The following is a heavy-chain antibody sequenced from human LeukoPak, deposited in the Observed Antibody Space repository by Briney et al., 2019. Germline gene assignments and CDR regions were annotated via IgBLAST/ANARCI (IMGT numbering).Heavy chain of an antibody. D-gene: IGHD6-19*01. CDR1: GFTFSSYA. J-gene: IGHJ6*03. Sequence: PGGSLRLSCAASGFTFSSYAMHWVRQAPGKGLEYVSAISSNGGSTYYANSVKGRFTISRDNSKNTLYLQMGSLRAEDTAIYYCARAQWRTYSYYYMDVWGKGTTVTVSS. CDR3: ARAQWRTYSYYYMDV. CDR2: ISSNGGST. V-gene: IGHV3-64*01.